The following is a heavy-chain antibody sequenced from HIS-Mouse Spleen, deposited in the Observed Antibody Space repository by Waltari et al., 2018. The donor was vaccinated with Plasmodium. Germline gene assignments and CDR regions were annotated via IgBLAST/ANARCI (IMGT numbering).Heavy chain of an antibody. CDR2: IYYSGST. CDR3: ARDCSSTSCLDAFDI. J-gene: IGHJ3*02. CDR1: GGSISSYY. D-gene: IGHD2-2*01. V-gene: IGHV4-59*01. Sequence: QVQLQESGPGLVKPSETLSLTCTVSGGSISSYYWSWILQPPGKGLEWIGYIYYSGSTNYNPSLKSRVTISVDTSKNQFSLKLSSVTAADTAVYYCARDCSSTSCLDAFDIWGQGTMVTVSS.